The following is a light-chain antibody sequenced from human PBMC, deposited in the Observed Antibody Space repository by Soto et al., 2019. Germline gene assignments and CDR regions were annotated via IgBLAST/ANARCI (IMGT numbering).Light chain of an antibody. CDR3: CSDAGSYTRI. CDR2: DVR. J-gene: IGLJ2*01. Sequence: QSALTQPRSVSGSPGQSVTISCTGISSDVGGYNSVSWYQQHPGKAPKLMIYDVRKRPSGVPDRFSGSRSGNTASLTISGLQAEDEADYYCCSDAGSYTRIFGGGTKLTVL. CDR1: SSDVGGYNS. V-gene: IGLV2-11*01.